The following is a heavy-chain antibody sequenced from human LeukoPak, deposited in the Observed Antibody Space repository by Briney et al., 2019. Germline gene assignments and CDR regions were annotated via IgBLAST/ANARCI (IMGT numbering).Heavy chain of an antibody. CDR1: RFTFSEYW. CDR3: VRNRGWYALDM. CDR2: VNKEGNQQ. D-gene: IGHD6-19*01. Sequence: GGSLRLSCAGSRFTFSEYWMTWGRHTPGQGLEWVANVNKEGNQQQYADSVKGGFTISKDNSKNSMYLQLNSLTAEDTGVYYCVRNRGWYALDMWGQGTMVTVSS. J-gene: IGHJ3*02. V-gene: IGHV3-7*01.